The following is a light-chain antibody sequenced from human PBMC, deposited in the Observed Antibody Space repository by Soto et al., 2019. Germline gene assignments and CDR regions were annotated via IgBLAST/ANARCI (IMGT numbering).Light chain of an antibody. J-gene: IGKJ4*01. V-gene: IGKV1-33*01. CDR2: DAS. CDR1: QDISNY. CDR3: QHYDNLPLT. Sequence: DIQMTQSPSSVSASVGDRVTITCQASQDISNYLNWYQQKPGRAPKLLIYDASNLEIGVPSRFSGSGSGTDFTFTISSLQPEDIATYYCQHYDNLPLTFGGGTKVDIK.